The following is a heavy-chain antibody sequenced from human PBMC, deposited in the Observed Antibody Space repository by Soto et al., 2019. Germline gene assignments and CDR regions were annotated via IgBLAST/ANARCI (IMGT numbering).Heavy chain of an antibody. CDR3: ARVGSGWYRDV. D-gene: IGHD6-19*01. J-gene: IGHJ6*02. Sequence: PSETLSLTCTVPGGSISSSSYYWGWIRQPPGKGLERIGSIYYSGSTYYNPSLKSRVTISVDTSKNQFSLKLSSVTAADTAVYYCARVGSGWYRDVWGQGTTVTVSS. CDR1: GGSISSSSYY. CDR2: IYYSGST. V-gene: IGHV4-39*01.